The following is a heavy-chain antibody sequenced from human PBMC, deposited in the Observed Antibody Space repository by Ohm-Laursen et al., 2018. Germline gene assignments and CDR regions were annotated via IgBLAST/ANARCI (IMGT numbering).Heavy chain of an antibody. Sequence: GSLRLSCAASGFTFSSYAMSWVRQAPGKGLEWVSVISGSGGRTYYADSVKGRFTISRDNSKNTLYLQMNSLRAEDTAVYYCAKSIRSGLAVASTEDYFDYWGQGTLVTVSS. J-gene: IGHJ4*02. CDR1: GFTFSSYA. D-gene: IGHD6-19*01. CDR3: AKSIRSGLAVASTEDYFDY. V-gene: IGHV3-23*01. CDR2: ISGSGGRT.